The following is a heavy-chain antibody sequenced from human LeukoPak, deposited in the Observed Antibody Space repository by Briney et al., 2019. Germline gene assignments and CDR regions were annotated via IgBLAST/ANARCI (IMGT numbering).Heavy chain of an antibody. V-gene: IGHV3-30*18. CDR1: GFTFSSYG. J-gene: IGHJ6*02. CDR2: ISYDGSNK. CDR3: AKAPVWGSYYYGMDV. Sequence: VGSLRLSCAASGFTFSSYGMHWVRQAPGKGLEWVAVISYDGSNKYYADSVKGRFTISRDNAKNSLYLQMNSLRAEDTALYYCAKAPVWGSYYYGMDVWGQGTTVTVSS. D-gene: IGHD3-16*01.